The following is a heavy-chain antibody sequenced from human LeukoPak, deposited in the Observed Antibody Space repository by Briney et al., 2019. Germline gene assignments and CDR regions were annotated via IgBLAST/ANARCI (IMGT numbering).Heavy chain of an antibody. J-gene: IGHJ4*02. CDR1: GGSISSGGYY. D-gene: IGHD3-3*01. CDR2: IYYSGST. CDR3: ALVDFWSGYLHY. V-gene: IGHV4-31*03. Sequence: SETLSLTRTVSGGSISSGGYYWSWIRQHPGKGLEWIGYIYYSGSTYYNPSLKSRVTISVDTSKNQFSLKLSSVTAADTAVYYCALVDFWSGYLHYWGQGTLVTVSS.